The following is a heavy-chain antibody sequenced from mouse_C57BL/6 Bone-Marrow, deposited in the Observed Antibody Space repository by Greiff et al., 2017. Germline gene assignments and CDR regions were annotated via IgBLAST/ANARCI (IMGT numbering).Heavy chain of an antibody. D-gene: IGHD2-3*01. V-gene: IGHV1-82*01. CDR3: ARDVYYLFAY. Sequence: QVQLQQSGPELVKPGASVKISCKASGYAFSSSWMNWVKQRPGKGLEWIGRIYPGDGDTNYNGKFKGKATLTADKSSSTAYMQLSSLTSEDSAVYFCARDVYYLFAYWGQGTLVTVSA. J-gene: IGHJ3*01. CDR2: IYPGDGDT. CDR1: GYAFSSSW.